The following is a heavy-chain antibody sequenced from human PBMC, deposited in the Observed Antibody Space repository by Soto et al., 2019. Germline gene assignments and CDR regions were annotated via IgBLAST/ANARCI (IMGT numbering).Heavy chain of an antibody. V-gene: IGHV3-23*01. Sequence: PGGSLRLSCAASGFTFSSYAMSWVRQAPGKGLEWVSAISGSGGSTYYADSVKGRFTISRDNSKNTLYLQMNSLRAEDTAVYYCAKPQGSGSYYYYGMDVWGQGTTVTVSS. CDR2: ISGSGGST. CDR1: GFTFSSYA. J-gene: IGHJ6*02. CDR3: AKPQGSGSYYYYGMDV. D-gene: IGHD1-26*01.